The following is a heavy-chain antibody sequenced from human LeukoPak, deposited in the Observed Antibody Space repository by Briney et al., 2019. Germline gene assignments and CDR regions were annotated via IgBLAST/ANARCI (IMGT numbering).Heavy chain of an antibody. CDR1: GFTFSNYW. CDR2: IKQDGSEK. Sequence: GGSLRLSCAAFGFTFSNYWMSWIRQAPGKGLEWVANIKQDGSEKYYVDSVKGRFTISRDNTKNSLYLQMNSLRAEDTAVYYCASTQTFDYWGQGTLVTVSS. V-gene: IGHV3-7*01. J-gene: IGHJ4*02. CDR3: ASTQTFDY.